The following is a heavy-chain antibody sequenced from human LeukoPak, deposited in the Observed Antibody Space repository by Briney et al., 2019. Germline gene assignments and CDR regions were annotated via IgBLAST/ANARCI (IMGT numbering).Heavy chain of an antibody. Sequence: SETLSLTCAVYGGSFRGNYCSWIRQPPGKGLEWIGEINHSGSTNYNPSLKSRVTISVDTSKNQFSLKLSSVTAADTAVYYCARVGVTTLNAFDIWGQGTMVTVSS. V-gene: IGHV4-34*01. CDR3: ARVGVTTLNAFDI. J-gene: IGHJ3*02. CDR1: GGSFRGNY. D-gene: IGHD4-17*01. CDR2: INHSGST.